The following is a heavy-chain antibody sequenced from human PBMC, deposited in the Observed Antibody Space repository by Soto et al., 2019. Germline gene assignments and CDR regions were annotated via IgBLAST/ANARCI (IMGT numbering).Heavy chain of an antibody. CDR3: AKGGGCSSTSCYNYAFDI. V-gene: IGHV3-9*01. CDR2: ISWNSGSI. J-gene: IGHJ3*02. CDR1: GFTFDDYA. D-gene: IGHD2-2*02. Sequence: EVQLVESGGGLVQPGRSLRLSCAASGFTFDDYAMHWVRQAPGKGLEWVSGISWNSGSIGYADSVKGRFTISRDNAKNSLYLQMKSLRAEDTALYYCAKGGGCSSTSCYNYAFDIWGQGTMVTVSS.